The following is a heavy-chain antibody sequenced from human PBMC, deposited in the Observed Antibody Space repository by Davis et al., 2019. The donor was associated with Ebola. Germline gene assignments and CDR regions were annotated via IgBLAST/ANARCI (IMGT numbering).Heavy chain of an antibody. CDR3: VKETDARSSGSYDH. Sequence: PGGSLRLSCEASGFTFSDYGIHRVRQVPGKGLEWVAVVSYDGSLKYYVDSVNGRFISSRDNSRNTVYLHINSLRPEDTALYFCVKETDARSSGSYDHWGQGILVTVSS. D-gene: IGHD3-10*01. V-gene: IGHV3-30*18. J-gene: IGHJ1*01. CDR2: VSYDGSLK. CDR1: GFTFSDYG.